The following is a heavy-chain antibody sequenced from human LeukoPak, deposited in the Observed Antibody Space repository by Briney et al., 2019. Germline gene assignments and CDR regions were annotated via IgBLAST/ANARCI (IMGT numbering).Heavy chain of an antibody. CDR3: ARIYSYGRDHDAFDI. D-gene: IGHD5-18*01. Sequence: ASVKVSCKASGYTFTSYYMHWVRQAPGQGLEWMGLINPSGGSTRYAQKFQGRVTMTRDMSTSTVYMELSSLRSEDTAVYYCARIYSYGRDHDAFDIWGQGTMVTVSS. CDR1: GYTFTSYY. CDR2: INPSGGST. J-gene: IGHJ3*02. V-gene: IGHV1-46*01.